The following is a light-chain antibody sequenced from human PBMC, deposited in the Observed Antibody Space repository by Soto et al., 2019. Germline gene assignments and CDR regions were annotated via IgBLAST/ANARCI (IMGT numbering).Light chain of an antibody. CDR1: SSNIGAGYD. J-gene: IGLJ1*01. CDR2: GSR. V-gene: IGLV1-40*01. Sequence: QSVLTQPPSMSGAPGQRVTISCTGSSSNIGAGYDVHWYQQLPATASKLLIYGSRNRPSGVPDRFSGSKSGTSASLAITGLQAEDEADDYCQSYDSSLSGYVFGTGTKVTVL. CDR3: QSYDSSLSGYV.